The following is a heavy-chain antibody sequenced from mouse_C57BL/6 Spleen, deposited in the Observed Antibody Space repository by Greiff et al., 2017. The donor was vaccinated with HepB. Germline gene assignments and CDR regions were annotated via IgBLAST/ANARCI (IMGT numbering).Heavy chain of an antibody. CDR3: TRWVYYGNSFDY. Sequence: QVHVKQSGAELVRPGASVTLSCKASGYTFTDYEMHWVKQTPVHGLEWIGAIDPETGGTAYNQKFKGKAILTADKSSSTAYMDLRSLTSEDSAVYYCTRWVYYGNSFDYWGQGTTLTVSS. CDR1: GYTFTDYE. CDR2: IDPETGGT. J-gene: IGHJ2*01. V-gene: IGHV1-15*01. D-gene: IGHD2-1*01.